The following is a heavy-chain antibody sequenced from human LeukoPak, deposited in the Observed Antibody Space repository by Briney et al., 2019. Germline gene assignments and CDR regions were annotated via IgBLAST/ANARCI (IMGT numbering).Heavy chain of an antibody. V-gene: IGHV3-53*01. CDR1: GFTVTSNY. CDR2: IYSGGST. CDR3: ASERREIYGYDVFGI. Sequence: GGSLRLSCAASGFTVTSNYMSWVRQAPGKGLEWVSIIYSGGSTYYADSVKGRFTISRDNSKNTLYLQMNSLRAEDTAVYYCASERREIYGYDVFGIWGQGTMVTVSS. J-gene: IGHJ3*02. D-gene: IGHD5/OR15-5a*01.